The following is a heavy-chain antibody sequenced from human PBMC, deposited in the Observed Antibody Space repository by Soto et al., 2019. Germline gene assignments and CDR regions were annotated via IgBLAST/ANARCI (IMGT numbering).Heavy chain of an antibody. CDR3: ASAYDFWSGSTLSNYYYGMDV. CDR1: GYTFTSYY. V-gene: IGHV1-46*01. J-gene: IGHJ6*02. CDR2: INPSGGST. Sequence: GASVKVSCKASGYTFTSYYMHWVRQAPGQGLEWMGIINPSGGSTSYAQKFQGRVTMTRDTSTSTVYMELSSLRSEDTAVYYCASAYDFWSGSTLSNYYYGMDVWGQGITVTVSS. D-gene: IGHD3-3*01.